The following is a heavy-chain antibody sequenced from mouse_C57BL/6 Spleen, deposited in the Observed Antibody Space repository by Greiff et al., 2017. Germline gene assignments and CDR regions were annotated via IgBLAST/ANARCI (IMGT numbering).Heavy chain of an antibody. V-gene: IGHV5-6*01. CDR1: GFTFSSYG. Sequence: VQLQQSGGDLVKPGGSLKLSCAASGFTFSSYGMSWVRQTPDKRLEWVATISSGGSYTYYPDSVKGRFTISRDNAKNTLYLQMSSLKSEDTAMYYCARLPTGTGAMDYWGQGTSVTVSS. D-gene: IGHD4-1*02. CDR2: ISSGGSYT. CDR3: ARLPTGTGAMDY. J-gene: IGHJ4*01.